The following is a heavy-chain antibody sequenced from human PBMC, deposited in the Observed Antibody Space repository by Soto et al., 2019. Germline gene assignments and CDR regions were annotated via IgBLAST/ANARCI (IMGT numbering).Heavy chain of an antibody. CDR2: VYYDGGNK. Sequence: GGSLRLSCAASGFTFSSYGMHWVRQAPGKGLEWVAIVYYDGGNKYYADSVKGRFTISRDNSKNTLYLQMNSLRAEDTAVYYCARDLLAYCGGDCYSFIDFWGPGTRVTVSS. CDR1: GFTFSSYG. J-gene: IGHJ4*02. D-gene: IGHD2-21*02. CDR3: ARDLLAYCGGDCYSFIDF. V-gene: IGHV3-33*01.